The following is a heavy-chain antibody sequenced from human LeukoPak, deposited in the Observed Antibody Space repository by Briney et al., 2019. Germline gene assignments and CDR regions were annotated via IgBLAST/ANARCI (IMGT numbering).Heavy chain of an antibody. CDR2: IKQDGSEK. CDR1: GFTFSSYG. V-gene: IGHV3-7*01. J-gene: IGHJ3*02. D-gene: IGHD5-18*01. CDR3: ARLNVGIQLWLRVDAFDI. Sequence: GGSLRLSCAASGFTFSSYGMHWVRQAPGKGLEWVANIKQDGSEKYYVDSVKGRFTISRDNAKNSLYLQMNSLRAEDTAVYYCARLNVGIQLWLRVDAFDIWGQGTMVTVSS.